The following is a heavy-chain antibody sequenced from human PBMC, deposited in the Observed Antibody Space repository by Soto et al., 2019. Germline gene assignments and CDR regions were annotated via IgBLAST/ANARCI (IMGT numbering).Heavy chain of an antibody. J-gene: IGHJ1*01. CDR1: GYSFTTYW. CDR2: IFPRDSDT. Sequence: PGESLKISCKGFGYSFTTYWIGWVRQMPGKGLEWMGSIFPRDSDTRYSPSLQGQVTISADKSTSTAYLQWSSLKASDTAMYFCARQGLSAEHFQHWGQGALVTVSS. D-gene: IGHD3-16*01. V-gene: IGHV5-51*01. CDR3: ARQGLSAEHFQH.